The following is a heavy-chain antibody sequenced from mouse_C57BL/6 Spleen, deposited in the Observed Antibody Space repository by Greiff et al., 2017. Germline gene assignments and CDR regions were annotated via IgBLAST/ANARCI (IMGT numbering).Heavy chain of an antibody. CDR1: GYTFTDYN. V-gene: IGHV1-18*01. Sequence: EVQLQQSGPELVKPGASVKIPCKASGYTFTDYNMDWVKQSHGKSLEWIGDINPNNGGTIYNQKFKGKATLTVDKSSSTAYMELRSLTSEDTAVYYCARMGSPPRFAYWGQGTLVTVSA. J-gene: IGHJ3*01. D-gene: IGHD2-3*01. CDR2: INPNNGGT. CDR3: ARMGSPPRFAY.